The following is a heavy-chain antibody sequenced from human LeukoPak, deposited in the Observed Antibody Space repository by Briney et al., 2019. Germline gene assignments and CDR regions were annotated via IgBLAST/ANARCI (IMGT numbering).Heavy chain of an antibody. CDR1: GFTFSSYA. CDR2: ISGSGDNT. Sequence: GGSLRLSCAASGFTFSSYAMSWVRQAPGKGLEWVTGISGSGDNTYYADSVKGRFTISRDNSKNTLYVQVNSLGTEDTAAYYCAKGNYYDSSGSFYFDYWGQGTLVTVSS. V-gene: IGHV3-23*01. D-gene: IGHD3-22*01. CDR3: AKGNYYDSSGSFYFDY. J-gene: IGHJ4*02.